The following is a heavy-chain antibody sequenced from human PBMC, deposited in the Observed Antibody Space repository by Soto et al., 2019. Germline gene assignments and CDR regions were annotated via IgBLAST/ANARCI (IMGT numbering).Heavy chain of an antibody. J-gene: IGHJ4*02. V-gene: IGHV5-51*01. D-gene: IGHD3-22*01. CDR2: IYPGDSDI. CDR1: GYSFSNYW. CDR3: TRHAGLESSGCYSN. Sequence: PGESLKISCKGSGYSFSNYWIGWVRQMPGKGLEWMGIIYPGDSDIRYNPSFQGQVTMSTDRSISTAYLQWRSLKASDTAIYYCTRHAGLESSGCYSNWGQGTLVTVSS.